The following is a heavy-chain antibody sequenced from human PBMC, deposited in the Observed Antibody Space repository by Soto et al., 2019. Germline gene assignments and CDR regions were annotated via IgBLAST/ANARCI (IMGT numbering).Heavy chain of an antibody. CDR3: VSQRTSVLTQAYFDY. J-gene: IGHJ4*02. V-gene: IGHV4-39*01. CDR2: VYYRGRS. Sequence: PSETLSLTCTVSGGSVSNSNYCFCCIRQSPGKGLEWIGSVYYRGRSYSKSSVKSRVTISVDTSKNQFSLNLNSVTASDTAVYFCVSQRTSVLTQAYFDYWGPGALVTVSS. D-gene: IGHD2-8*01. CDR1: GGSVSNSNYC.